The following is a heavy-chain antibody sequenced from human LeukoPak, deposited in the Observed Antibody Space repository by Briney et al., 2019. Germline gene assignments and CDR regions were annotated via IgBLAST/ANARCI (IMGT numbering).Heavy chain of an antibody. Sequence: GGSLRLSCAASGFTFRSHAMSWIRQAPGKGLKGVSTIDNEGITASYTESVEGRFTISRDNSKNTLYLQMNSLRAEDTAVYYCAKESTVVPGAWGWFDPWGQGTLVTVSS. CDR2: IDNEGITA. J-gene: IGHJ5*02. D-gene: IGHD2-2*01. CDR1: GFTFRSHA. V-gene: IGHV3-23*01. CDR3: AKESTVVPGAWGWFDP.